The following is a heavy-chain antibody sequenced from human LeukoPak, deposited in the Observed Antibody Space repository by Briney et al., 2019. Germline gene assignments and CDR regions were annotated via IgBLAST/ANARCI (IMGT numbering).Heavy chain of an antibody. J-gene: IGHJ4*02. CDR1: GYSISSGYY. CDR3: AREASTVXXXDY. CDR2: ISHSGST. Sequence: SSETLSLTCTVSGYSISSGYYWGWIRQPPGKGLEWIGSISHSGSTYYTPSLKSRVTISVDTSKNQFSLKLSSVTAADTAVYYCAREASTVXXXDYXXXGXXVTV. V-gene: IGHV4-38-2*02. D-gene: IGHD4-17*01.